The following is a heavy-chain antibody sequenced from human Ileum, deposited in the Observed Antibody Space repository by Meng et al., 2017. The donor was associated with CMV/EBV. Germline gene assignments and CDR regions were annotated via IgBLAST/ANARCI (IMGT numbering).Heavy chain of an antibody. CDR2: IRSDGSAT. CDR3: VRSSGWSLFDY. Sequence: QGHLRQSGAGVKGPGASVKVSCKTPGYTFSDYYMHWVRQAPGQGLEWMGWIRSDGSATNYAQKLRDRVTMTRDASVSTAYMELSGLTSDDTAVYFCVRSSGWSLFDYWGPGALVTVSS. D-gene: IGHD6-19*01. CDR1: GYTFSDYY. J-gene: IGHJ4*02. V-gene: IGHV1-2*02.